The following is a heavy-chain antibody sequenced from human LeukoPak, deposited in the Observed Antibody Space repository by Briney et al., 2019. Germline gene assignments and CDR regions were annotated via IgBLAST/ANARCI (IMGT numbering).Heavy chain of an antibody. D-gene: IGHD3-10*01. CDR1: GGSISSYY. CDR2: IYTSGST. Sequence: PSETLSLTCTVSGGSISSYYWSWIRQPAGKGLEWIGRIYTSGSTNYNPSLKSRVTMSVDTSKNQFSLKLSSVTAADTAVYYCARVLWFGGPYGMDVWGQGTTVTVSS. V-gene: IGHV4-4*07. CDR3: ARVLWFGGPYGMDV. J-gene: IGHJ6*02.